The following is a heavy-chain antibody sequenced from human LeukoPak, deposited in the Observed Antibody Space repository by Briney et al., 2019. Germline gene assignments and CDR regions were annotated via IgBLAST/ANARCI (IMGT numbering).Heavy chain of an antibody. D-gene: IGHD4-23*01. J-gene: IGHJ4*02. CDR2: IYYSGST. CDR1: GGSISSYY. CDR3: ARSRLRSYFDY. Sequence: SETLSLTCTVSGGSISSYYWSWIRQPPGKGLEWIGYIYYSGSTNYNPSLKSRVTISVDTSKNQFSLKLSSVTAADTAVYYCARSRLRSYFDYWGQGTLVTVSS. V-gene: IGHV4-59*08.